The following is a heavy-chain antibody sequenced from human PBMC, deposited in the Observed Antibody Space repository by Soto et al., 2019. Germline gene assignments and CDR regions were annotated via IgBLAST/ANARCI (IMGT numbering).Heavy chain of an antibody. J-gene: IGHJ6*02. Sequence: SETLSLTCTVSGGSISSGDYYWSWIRQPPGKGLEWIGYIYYSGSTYYNPSLKSRVTISVDTSKNQFSLKLSSVTAADTAVYYCARGWGRYCSSTSCWTNLYYYYGMDVWGQGTTVTVSS. D-gene: IGHD2-2*01. V-gene: IGHV4-30-4*01. CDR2: IYYSGST. CDR1: GGSISSGDYY. CDR3: ARGWGRYCSSTSCWTNLYYYYGMDV.